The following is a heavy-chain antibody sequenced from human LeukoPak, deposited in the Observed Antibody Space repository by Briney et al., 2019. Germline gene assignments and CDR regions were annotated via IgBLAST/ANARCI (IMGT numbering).Heavy chain of an antibody. V-gene: IGHV3-23*01. J-gene: IGHJ5*02. CDR3: ARLVTGYPNWFDP. D-gene: IGHD3-9*01. CDR1: GFTFSSYA. Sequence: GGSLRLSCAASGFTFSSYAMSWVRQAPGKGREWVSAISGSGGSTYYADSVKGRFTISRDNSKNTLYLQMNSLRAEDTAVYYCARLVTGYPNWFDPWGQGTLVTVSS. CDR2: ISGSGGST.